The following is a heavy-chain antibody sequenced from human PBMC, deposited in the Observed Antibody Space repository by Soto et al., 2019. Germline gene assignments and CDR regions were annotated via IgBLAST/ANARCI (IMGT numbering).Heavy chain of an antibody. J-gene: IGHJ3*02. CDR1: GGSISSGGYY. CDR2: IYYSGST. CDR3: ARQRPDSGYDALDI. V-gene: IGHV4-31*03. Sequence: SETLSLTCTVSGGSISSGGYYWSWIRQHPGKGLEWIGYIYYSGSTYYNPSLKSRVIISVDTSKNQFYLNLSSVTAADTVVYYCARQRPDSGYDALDIWGQGTLVTVSS. D-gene: IGHD5-12*01.